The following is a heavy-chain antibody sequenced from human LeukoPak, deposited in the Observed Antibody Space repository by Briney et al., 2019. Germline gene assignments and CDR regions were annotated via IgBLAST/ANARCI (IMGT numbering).Heavy chain of an antibody. Sequence: GGSLRLSCAASGFTFSSYSMNWVRQAPGKGLEWVSSISSSSSYIYYADSVKGRFTISRDNSKNTLYLQMNSLRAEDTAVYYCAKDSAGYDSSGYYYHLFDYWGQGTLVTVSS. CDR3: AKDSAGYDSSGYYYHLFDY. V-gene: IGHV3-21*04. J-gene: IGHJ4*02. CDR1: GFTFSSYS. D-gene: IGHD3-22*01. CDR2: ISSSSSYI.